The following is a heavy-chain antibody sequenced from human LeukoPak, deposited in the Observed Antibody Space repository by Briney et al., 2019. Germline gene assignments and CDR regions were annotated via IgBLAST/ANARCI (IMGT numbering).Heavy chain of an antibody. J-gene: IGHJ4*02. D-gene: IGHD6-19*01. Sequence: GGSLRLSCAASGFTFSSYSMNWVRQAPGKGLEWVAFIRYDGSNKYYSDSVKGRFTISRDNSKKTLYLQMNSLRAEDTAVYYCARGGAVTGYFDYWGQGTLVTVSS. V-gene: IGHV3-30*02. CDR2: IRYDGSNK. CDR1: GFTFSSYS. CDR3: ARGGAVTGYFDY.